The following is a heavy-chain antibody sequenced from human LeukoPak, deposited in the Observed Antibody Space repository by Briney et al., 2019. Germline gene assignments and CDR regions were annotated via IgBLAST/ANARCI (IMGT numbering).Heavy chain of an antibody. J-gene: IGHJ4*02. D-gene: IGHD3-22*01. CDR1: GGSFSDYY. CDR3: ARGGDSSGYYYPVFDY. V-gene: IGHV4-34*01. Sequence: SETLSLTCAVYGGSFSDYYWTWLRQPPGKGLEWIGEINHSGSTNYNPSLKSRVTMSVDTSKNQFSLKLSSVTAADTAVYYCARGGDSSGYYYPVFDYWGQGTLVTVSS. CDR2: INHSGST.